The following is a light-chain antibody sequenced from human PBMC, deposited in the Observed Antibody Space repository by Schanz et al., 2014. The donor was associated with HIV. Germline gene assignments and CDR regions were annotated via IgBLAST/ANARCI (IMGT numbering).Light chain of an antibody. CDR2: SNN. CDR3: AVWDDSLNGVV. Sequence: QSVLTQPPSASGTPGQRVTISCSGSTSNIGSNTVNWYQQLPGTAPKLLIYSNNQRPSGVPGRLSGSKSGTSASLAISGLQSEDEADYYCAVWDDSLNGVVFGGGTKLTVL. CDR1: TSNIGSNT. V-gene: IGLV1-44*01. J-gene: IGLJ2*01.